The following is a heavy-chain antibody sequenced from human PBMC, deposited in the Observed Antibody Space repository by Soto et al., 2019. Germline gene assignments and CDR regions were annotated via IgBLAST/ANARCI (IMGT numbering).Heavy chain of an antibody. J-gene: IGHJ4*02. CDR1: GFTFSSYA. CDR3: AREGLNDRGSPWADY. D-gene: IGHD1-26*01. CDR2: VSYDGSNK. Sequence: GGSLRLSCAASGFTFSSYAMHWVRQAPGKGLEWVAVVSYDGSNKYYADSVKGRFTISRDNSKNMLYPQMNSLRAEDTAVYYCAREGLNDRGSPWADYWGQGTLVTVSS. V-gene: IGHV3-30-3*01.